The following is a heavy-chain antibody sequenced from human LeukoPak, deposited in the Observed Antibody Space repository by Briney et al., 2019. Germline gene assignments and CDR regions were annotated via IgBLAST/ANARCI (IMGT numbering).Heavy chain of an antibody. J-gene: IGHJ5*02. CDR1: GFTVSSNF. CDR2: VYSVGTT. V-gene: IGHV3-53*01. Sequence: PGGSLRLSCAASGFTVSSNFMSWVRQAPGKGLEWVSVVYSVGTTYYADSVKGRFTISRDTSRNTLYLQMNSLRVDDTAVYYCVGSLNSGSYADLWGQGTLITVSS. CDR3: VGSLNSGSYADL. D-gene: IGHD1-26*01.